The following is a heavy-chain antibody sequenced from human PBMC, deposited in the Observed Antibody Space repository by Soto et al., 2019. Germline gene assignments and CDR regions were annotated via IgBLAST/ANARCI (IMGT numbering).Heavy chain of an antibody. CDR3: ARDAYVSAY. V-gene: IGHV4-31*03. D-gene: IGHD2-8*01. J-gene: IGHJ4*02. CDR2: IYYSGST. Sequence: SETLSLTCTVSGGSISSGGYYWSWIRQHPGKGLEWIGYIYYSGSTYYNPSLKSRVTISVDTSKNQFSLKLSSVTAEDTAVYYCARDAYVSAYCGQGTLVTVYS. CDR1: GGSISSGGYY.